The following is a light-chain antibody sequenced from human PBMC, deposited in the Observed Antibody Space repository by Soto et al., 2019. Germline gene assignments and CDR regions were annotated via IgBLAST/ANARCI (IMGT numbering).Light chain of an antibody. CDR3: QVWDSSSDHAI. Sequence: SYELTQPPSVSVAPGQTASITCGGNVIGSISVHWYQQKPGQAPVLVVFDDSDRPSGIPERFSGSNSRNTATLTISRVEAGDEADYYCQVWDSSSDHAIFGGGTKVTVL. CDR2: DDS. V-gene: IGLV3-21*02. J-gene: IGLJ2*01. CDR1: VIGSIS.